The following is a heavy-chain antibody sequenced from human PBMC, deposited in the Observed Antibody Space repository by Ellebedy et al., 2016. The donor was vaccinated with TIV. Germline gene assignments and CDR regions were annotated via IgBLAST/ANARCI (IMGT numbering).Heavy chain of an antibody. CDR2: IYYSGST. CDR1: GGSISSYY. CDR3: ARGGTVAGTEWFEP. Sequence: SETLSLXXTVSGGSISSYYWSWIRQPPGKGLEWIGYIYYSGSTNYNPSLKSRVTISVDTSKNQFSLKLSSVTAADTAVYYCARGGTVAGTEWFEPWGQGTLVTVSS. V-gene: IGHV4-59*01. J-gene: IGHJ5*02. D-gene: IGHD6-19*01.